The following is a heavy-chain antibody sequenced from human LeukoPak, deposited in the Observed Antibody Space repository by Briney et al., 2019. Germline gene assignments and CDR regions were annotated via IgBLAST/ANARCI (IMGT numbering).Heavy chain of an antibody. Sequence: GASVKVSCKASGYTFTGYYMHWVRQAPGQGIEWMGWINPNSGGTNYAQKFQGRVTMTRDTSISTAYMELSRLRSDDTAVYYCARVRGTYNWNYAYDYWGQGTLVTVSS. CDR1: GYTFTGYY. CDR3: ARVRGTYNWNYAYDY. V-gene: IGHV1-2*02. D-gene: IGHD1-7*01. CDR2: INPNSGGT. J-gene: IGHJ4*02.